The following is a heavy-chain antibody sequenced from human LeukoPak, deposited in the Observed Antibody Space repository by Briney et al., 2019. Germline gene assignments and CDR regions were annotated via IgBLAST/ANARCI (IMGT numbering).Heavy chain of an antibody. V-gene: IGHV3-48*03. CDR1: GFTFSSYE. J-gene: IGHJ4*02. D-gene: IGHD6-19*01. Sequence: GGSLRLSCAASGFTFSSYEMNWVRQAPGKGLEWVSYINTSGTTIYYADSVKGRFTISRDNAKNSLYLQMNSLRAEDTAVYYCARTTVAGTYYFDYWGQGTLVTVSS. CDR2: INTSGTTI. CDR3: ARTTVAGTYYFDY.